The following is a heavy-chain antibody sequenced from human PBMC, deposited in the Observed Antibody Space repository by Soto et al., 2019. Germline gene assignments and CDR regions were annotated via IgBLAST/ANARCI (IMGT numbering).Heavy chain of an antibody. V-gene: IGHV3-7*01. CDR2: IKQDGSEK. CDR1: GFTFSSYW. J-gene: IGHJ6*03. Sequence: EVQLVESGGGLVQPGGSLRLSCAASGFTFSSYWMSWVRQAPGKGLEWVANIKQDGSEKYYVDSVKGRFTISRDNAKNSLYLQTNSLRAEDTAVYDCARDGEVVPAAPNYYMVVWGKGTTVTVSS. D-gene: IGHD2-2*01. CDR3: ARDGEVVPAAPNYYMVV.